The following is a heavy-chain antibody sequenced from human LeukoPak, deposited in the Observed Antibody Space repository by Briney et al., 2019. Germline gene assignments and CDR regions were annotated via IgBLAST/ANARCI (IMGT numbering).Heavy chain of an antibody. Sequence: PGGSLRLSCAASGFTFSNYGMHWVRQAPGKGLEWVAFIRYDGSNKYYADSVKGRFTISRDNSQNTLYLQMNSLRAEDTAVYYCGGQLLLGYWGQGTLVTVSS. D-gene: IGHD2-2*01. V-gene: IGHV3-30*02. CDR2: IRYDGSNK. CDR3: GGQLLLGY. J-gene: IGHJ4*02. CDR1: GFTFSNYG.